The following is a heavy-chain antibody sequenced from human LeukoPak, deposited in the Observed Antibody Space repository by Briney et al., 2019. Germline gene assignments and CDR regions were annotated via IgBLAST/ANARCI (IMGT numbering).Heavy chain of an antibody. Sequence: GGSLRLSCAASGFTFSSYSMNWVRQAPGKGLEWVSYISSSSSTIYYADSVKGRFTISRDNAKNSLYLQMNSLRAEDTAVYYCAKAIWVAATSSWFCLDYWGQGTLVTVSS. V-gene: IGHV3-48*01. CDR2: ISSSSSTI. CDR3: AKAIWVAATSSWFCLDY. J-gene: IGHJ4*02. CDR1: GFTFSSYS. D-gene: IGHD3-10*01.